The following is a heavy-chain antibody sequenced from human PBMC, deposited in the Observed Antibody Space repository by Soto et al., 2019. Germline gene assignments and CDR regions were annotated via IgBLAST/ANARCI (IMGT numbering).Heavy chain of an antibody. D-gene: IGHD3-9*01. Sequence: EVQLVESGGGLVQPGGSLRLSCAASGFLFNTYWMFWVRQAPRKGLLWVSRIKSDGSSTNYADSVKGRLTISRDNAKNTLYLQMSSLRAEDTAVYYCAIGGGDYNYLDYWGQGILFTVSS. CDR1: GFLFNTYW. J-gene: IGHJ4*02. V-gene: IGHV3-74*01. CDR2: IKSDGSST. CDR3: AIGGGDYNYLDY.